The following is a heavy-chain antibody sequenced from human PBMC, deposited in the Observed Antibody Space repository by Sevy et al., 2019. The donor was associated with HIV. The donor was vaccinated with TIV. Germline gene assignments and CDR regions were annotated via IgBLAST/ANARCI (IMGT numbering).Heavy chain of an antibody. CDR2: NNPNISAT. V-gene: IGHV1-2*02. CDR1: EYTFTDYY. Sequence: ASGKVSCEASEYTFTDYYIHWVRQAPGQRLEWMGWNNPNISATNYEQKFQGRVTMTSDTSISTAYMDLSRLRSDDTAVYYCAREYASCHYWLGYFDYCGQGTLLTVSS. CDR3: AREYASCHYWLGYFDY. D-gene: IGHD3-3*02. J-gene: IGHJ4*02.